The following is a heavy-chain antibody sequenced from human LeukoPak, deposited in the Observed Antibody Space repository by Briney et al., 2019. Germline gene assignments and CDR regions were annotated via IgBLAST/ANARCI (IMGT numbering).Heavy chain of an antibody. V-gene: IGHV4-34*01. J-gene: IGHJ2*01. D-gene: IGHD4-17*01. Sequence: SETLSLTCAVYGGPFRGNYWSWIRQPPGKGLEWIGEINHSGSTNYNPSLKSRVTISVDTSKNQQFSLKLSSVTAADTAVYYCARGGGDYWYLDLWGRGTLVTVSA. CDR1: GGPFRGNY. CDR3: ARGGGDYWYLDL. CDR2: INHSGST.